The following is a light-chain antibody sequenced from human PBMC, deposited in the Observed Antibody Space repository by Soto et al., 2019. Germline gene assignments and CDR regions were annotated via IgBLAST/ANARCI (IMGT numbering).Light chain of an antibody. V-gene: IGKV1-5*03. CDR2: KAS. J-gene: IGKJ2*01. CDR1: QSMSLF. Sequence: IEMTQSPSSLSASVGDRITITCRASQSMSLFLNWYQQKPGKAPKLLIYKASSLESGVPSRFSGSGSGTEFTLTISSLQPDDFATYYCQQYNSYSPMYTFGQGTKLEIK. CDR3: QQYNSYSPMYT.